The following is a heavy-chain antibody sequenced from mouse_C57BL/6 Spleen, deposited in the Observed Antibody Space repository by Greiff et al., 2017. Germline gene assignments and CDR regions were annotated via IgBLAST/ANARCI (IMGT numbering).Heavy chain of an antibody. CDR2: INPSTGGT. J-gene: IGHJ2*01. CDR3: ARHFLFDY. V-gene: IGHV1-42*01. CDR1: GYSFTGYY. Sequence: EVQLQQSGPELVKPGASVKISCKASGYSFTGYYMNWVKQSPEKSLEWIGEINPSTGGTTYNQKFKAKATLTVDKSSSTAYMQLTSLTSEDSAVYYCARHFLFDYWGQGTTLTVSS.